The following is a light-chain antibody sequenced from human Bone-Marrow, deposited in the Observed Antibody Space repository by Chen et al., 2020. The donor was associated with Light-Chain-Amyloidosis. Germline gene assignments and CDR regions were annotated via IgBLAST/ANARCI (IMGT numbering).Light chain of an antibody. V-gene: IGLV3-25*03. CDR1: DLPTKY. J-gene: IGLJ2*01. Sequence: YEPPHPPAVSVSPPQTVRRPRSGDDLPTKYAYWYQQKPGQAPVLVIHRDTERPSGISERFSGSSSGTTATLTISGVQAEDEADYHCQSADSSGTYEVIFGGGTKLTVL. CDR2: RDT. CDR3: QSADSSGTYEVI.